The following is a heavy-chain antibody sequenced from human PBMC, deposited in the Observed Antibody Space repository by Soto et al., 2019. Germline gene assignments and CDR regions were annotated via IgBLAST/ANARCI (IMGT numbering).Heavy chain of an antibody. J-gene: IGHJ4*02. V-gene: IGHV4-59*01. Sequence: SETLSLTCTVSGGSISGYYWSWIRQPPGKGLEWIGWIHYSGNTLYNPSLNTRLTISVDPSRNQFSLKLSSVTAADTAIYFCARYSERHTELDYWGQGTLVTVSS. D-gene: IGHD1-26*01. CDR1: GGSISGYY. CDR2: IHYSGNT. CDR3: ARYSERHTELDY.